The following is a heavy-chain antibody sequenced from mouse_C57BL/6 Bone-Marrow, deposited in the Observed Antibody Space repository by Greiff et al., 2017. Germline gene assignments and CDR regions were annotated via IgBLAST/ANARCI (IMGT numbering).Heavy chain of an antibody. J-gene: IGHJ3*01. CDR1: GFTFSSYG. V-gene: IGHV5-6*01. Sequence: EVQRVESGGDLVKPGGSLKLSCAASGFTFSSYGMSWVRQTPDKRLEWVATISSGGSYTYYPDSVKGRFTISRDNAKNTLYLQMSSLKSEDTAMYYCARHGGLLPFAYWGQGTLVTVSA. CDR2: ISSGGSYT. CDR3: ARHGGLLPFAY. D-gene: IGHD2-3*01.